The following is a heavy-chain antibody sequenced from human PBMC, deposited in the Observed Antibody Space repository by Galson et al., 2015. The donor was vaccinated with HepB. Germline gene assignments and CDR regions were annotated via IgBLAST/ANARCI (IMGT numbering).Heavy chain of an antibody. J-gene: IGHJ4*02. Sequence: SLRLSCAASAFTFSSYAMTWVRQAPGKGPEWVSGVSGSGNSRYYADSVKGRFTISRDNSKNTLYLQMNSLRAEDTAIYYCAKGVEAPADNPFDYWGQRTLVTVSS. CDR2: VSGSGNSR. CDR1: AFTFSSYA. V-gene: IGHV3-23*01. CDR3: AKGVEAPADNPFDY. D-gene: IGHD6-13*01.